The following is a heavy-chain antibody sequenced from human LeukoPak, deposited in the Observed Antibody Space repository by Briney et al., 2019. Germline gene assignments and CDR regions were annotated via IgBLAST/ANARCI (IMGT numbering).Heavy chain of an antibody. V-gene: IGHV1-18*01. CDR2: ISAYNGNT. D-gene: IGHD3-16*02. CDR1: GYTFTSYG. Sequence: ASVKVSCKASGYTFTSYGISWLRQAPGQGLEWMGWISAYNGNTNYAQKLQGRVTMTTDTSTSTAYMELRSLRSDDTAVYYCASGRLGELSSDGSFAYWGQGTLVTVSS. CDR3: ASGRLGELSSDGSFAY. J-gene: IGHJ4*02.